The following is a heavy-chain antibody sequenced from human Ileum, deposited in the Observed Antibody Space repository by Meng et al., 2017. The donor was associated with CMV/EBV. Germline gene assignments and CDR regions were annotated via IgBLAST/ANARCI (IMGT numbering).Heavy chain of an antibody. J-gene: IGHJ4*02. CDR3: ARLIRGITIFGVVTPDYFDY. CDR2: IYYSGST. Sequence: GSLSLTCTVSGGSISSSSYYWGWIRQPPGKGLEWIGSIYYSGSTYYNPSLKSRVTISVDTSKNQFSLKLSSVTAADTAVYYCARLIRGITIFGVVTPDYFDYWGQGTLVTVSS. CDR1: GGSISSSSYY. D-gene: IGHD3-3*01. V-gene: IGHV4-39*07.